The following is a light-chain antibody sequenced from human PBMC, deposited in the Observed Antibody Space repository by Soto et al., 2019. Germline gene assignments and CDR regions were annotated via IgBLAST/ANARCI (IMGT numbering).Light chain of an antibody. Sequence: QLVLTQPPSASGTPGQKVALSCSGSSSNIGRYTVNWYRQLPGTAPTLLIYGNDQRPSGVPDRFSVSKSGTSVSLAISGLQSEDEGDYYCAVWDDGLNGLVFGGGTKLTVL. CDR2: GND. CDR3: AVWDDGLNGLV. J-gene: IGLJ3*02. CDR1: SSNIGRYT. V-gene: IGLV1-44*01.